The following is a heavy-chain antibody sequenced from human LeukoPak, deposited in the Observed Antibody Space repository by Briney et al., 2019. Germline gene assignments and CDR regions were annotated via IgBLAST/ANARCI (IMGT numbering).Heavy chain of an antibody. D-gene: IGHD4-11*01. J-gene: IGHJ4*02. V-gene: IGHV4-59*01. CDR3: ARATTTYYFDS. CDR1: GGSISSYY. CDR2: ISDSGST. Sequence: SETLSLTRTVSGGSISSYYWSWIRQPPGKGLEWIGYISDSGSTNYNSPLESRITISLDTSKNQFSLKLTSLTAADTAVYYCARATTTYYFDSWGQGILVTVSS.